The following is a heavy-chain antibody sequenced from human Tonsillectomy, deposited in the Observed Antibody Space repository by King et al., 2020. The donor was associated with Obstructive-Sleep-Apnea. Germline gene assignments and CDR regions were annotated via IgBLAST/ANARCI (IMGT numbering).Heavy chain of an antibody. Sequence: LQLQESGPGLVKPSETLSLTCTVSAVSFSISFYYLGWIRQPPVKGQEWIGTIYYSGITYYNPALKSRVTISFYTSKDQFSLKLNSVTAADTAVYYCARLRPTYWYFDLWGRGTLVTVSS. CDR3: ARLRPTYWYFDL. CDR1: AVSFSISFYY. CDR2: IYYSGIT. V-gene: IGHV4-39*07. J-gene: IGHJ2*01. D-gene: IGHD4-17*01.